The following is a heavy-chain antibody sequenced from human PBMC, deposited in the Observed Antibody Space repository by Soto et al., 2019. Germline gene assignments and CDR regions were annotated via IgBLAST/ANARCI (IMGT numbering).Heavy chain of an antibody. J-gene: IGHJ6*02. D-gene: IGHD2-15*01. V-gene: IGHV1-69*01. CDR2: IIPIFGTA. Sequence: QVQLLQSGAEVKKPGSSVKVSCKASGGTFSSYAISWVRQAPGQGLEWMGGIIPIFGTANYAQKFQGGVTITADESKSKAYMELSSLRSEDTAVYYCARWSSLDCSGGSCYYYGMDVWGQGTTVTVSS. CDR1: GGTFSSYA. CDR3: ARWSSLDCSGGSCYYYGMDV.